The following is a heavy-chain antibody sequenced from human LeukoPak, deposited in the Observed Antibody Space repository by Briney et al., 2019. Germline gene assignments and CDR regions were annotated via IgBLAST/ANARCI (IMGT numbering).Heavy chain of an antibody. D-gene: IGHD6-6*01. J-gene: IGHJ6*03. V-gene: IGHV1-69*13. CDR3: ASPSIAARFHYYYYYMDV. Sequence: ASVKVSCKASGGTFSSNAISWVRQAPGQGLEWMGGIIPIFGTANYAQKFQGRVTITADESTSTAYMELSSLRSEDTAVYYCASPSIAARFHYYYYYMDVWGKGTTVTVSS. CDR2: IIPIFGTA. CDR1: GGTFSSNA.